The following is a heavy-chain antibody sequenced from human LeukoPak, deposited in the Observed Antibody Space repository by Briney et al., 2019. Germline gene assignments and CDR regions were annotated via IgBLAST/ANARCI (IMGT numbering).Heavy chain of an antibody. CDR1: GGTFSSYA. J-gene: IGHJ4*02. Sequence: ASVKVSCKASGGTFSSYAISWVRQAPGQGLEWMGGIIPIFGTANYAQKFQGRVTITRDTSASTAYMELSSLRSEDTAVYYCARGKKRYYDSSGEALDYWGQGTLVTVSS. D-gene: IGHD3-22*01. CDR3: ARGKKRYYDSSGEALDY. CDR2: IIPIFGTA. V-gene: IGHV1-69*05.